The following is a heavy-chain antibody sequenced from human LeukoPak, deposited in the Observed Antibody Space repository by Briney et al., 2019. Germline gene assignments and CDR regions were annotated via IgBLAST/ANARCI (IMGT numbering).Heavy chain of an antibody. D-gene: IGHD6-13*01. Sequence: GGSLRLSCAASGFTFSNYNMNWVRQAPGKGLEWVSSITSTSSYIYYADSVKGRFTISRDNSKNTLYLQMNSLRAEDTAVYYCARGVRIAAAGYIDYWGQGTLVTVSS. CDR2: ITSTSSYI. CDR3: ARGVRIAAAGYIDY. CDR1: GFTFSNYN. V-gene: IGHV3-21*01. J-gene: IGHJ4*02.